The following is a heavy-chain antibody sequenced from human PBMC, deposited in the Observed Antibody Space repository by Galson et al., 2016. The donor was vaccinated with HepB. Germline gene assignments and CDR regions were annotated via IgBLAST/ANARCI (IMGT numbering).Heavy chain of an antibody. CDR3: ATIRPFEPWYFDL. V-gene: IGHV3-15*01. J-gene: IGHJ2*01. Sequence: SLRLSCAASGFSFSYLWMGWVRQAPGKGLEWVGRIKTKTHSGTRDYVAPVKGRFTIARDDSNNTLYLDINSLQTEDTALYYCATIRPFEPWYFDLWGRGTLVTVSS. CDR1: GFSFSYLW. CDR2: IKTKTHSGTR.